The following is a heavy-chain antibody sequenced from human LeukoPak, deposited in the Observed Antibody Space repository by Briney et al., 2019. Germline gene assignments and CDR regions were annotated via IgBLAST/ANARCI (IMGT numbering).Heavy chain of an antibody. CDR2: IYYSGST. J-gene: IGHJ4*02. CDR3: ARAPRGVTPDFDY. Sequence: SETLSLTCTVSGGSISSSSYYWGWIRQPPGKGLEWIGSIYYSGSTYYNPSLKSRVTISVDTSKNQFSLKLSSVTAADTAVYYCARAPRGVTPDFDYWGQGTLVSVSS. CDR1: GGSISSSSYY. D-gene: IGHD3-10*01. V-gene: IGHV4-39*07.